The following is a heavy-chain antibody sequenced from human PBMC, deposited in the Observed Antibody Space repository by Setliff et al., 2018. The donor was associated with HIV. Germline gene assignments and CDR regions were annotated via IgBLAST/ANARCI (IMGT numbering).Heavy chain of an antibody. V-gene: IGHV1-18*01. CDR1: GYTFTNFG. D-gene: IGHD3-22*01. CDR2: ISHYNGNT. J-gene: IGHJ4*02. Sequence: ASVKVSCKSSGYTFTNFGITWVRQAPGQGLEWMGWISHYNGNTNYAPELHGRVTMTTDTSTSTASLELRSLRSDDTAVYYCARDRIPSKWLLESDYWGQGTLVTVSS. CDR3: ARDRIPSKWLLESDY.